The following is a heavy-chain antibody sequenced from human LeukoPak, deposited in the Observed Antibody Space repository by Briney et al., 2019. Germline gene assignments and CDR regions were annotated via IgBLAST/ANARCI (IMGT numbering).Heavy chain of an antibody. CDR2: ISYDGSNK. J-gene: IGHJ4*02. CDR3: AKRSDSGWYGDY. D-gene: IGHD6-19*01. Sequence: PGRSLRLSCAASGFTFSSYGMHWVRQAPGKGLEWVAVISYDGSNKYYADSVKGRFTISRDNSKNTLYLQMNSLRAEDTAVYYCAKRSDSGWYGDYWGQGTLVTVSS. CDR1: GFTFSSYG. V-gene: IGHV3-30*18.